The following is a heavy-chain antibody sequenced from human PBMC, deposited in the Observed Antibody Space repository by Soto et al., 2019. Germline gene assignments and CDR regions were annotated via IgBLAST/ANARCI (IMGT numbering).Heavy chain of an antibody. Sequence: PSETLSLTCTVSGGSISSYYWSWIRQPPGKGLEWIGYIYYSGSTNYNPSLKSRVTISVDTSKNQFSLKLSSVTAADTAVYYCARHVHLPEYYFDYWGQGTLVTVSS. CDR2: IYYSGST. D-gene: IGHD3-10*02. CDR3: ARHVHLPEYYFDY. V-gene: IGHV4-59*08. CDR1: GGSISSYY. J-gene: IGHJ4*02.